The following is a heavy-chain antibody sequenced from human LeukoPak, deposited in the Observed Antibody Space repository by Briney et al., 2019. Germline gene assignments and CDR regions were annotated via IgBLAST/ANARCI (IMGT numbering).Heavy chain of an antibody. CDR1: GFSLSTSGVG. J-gene: IGHJ4*02. Sequence: SGPTLVIPTQTLTLTCTFSGFSLSTSGVGVGWIRQPPGKALEWLALIYWNDDKRYSPSLKSRLTITKDTSKNQVVLTMTNMDPVDTATYYCAHGGGTNYYDSSGYFDYWGQGTLVTVSS. D-gene: IGHD3-22*01. CDR2: IYWNDDK. CDR3: AHGGGTNYYDSSGYFDY. V-gene: IGHV2-5*01.